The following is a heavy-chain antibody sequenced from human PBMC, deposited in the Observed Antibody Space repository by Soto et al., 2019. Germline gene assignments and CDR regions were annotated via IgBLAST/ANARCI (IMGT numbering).Heavy chain of an antibody. Sequence: QVQLVESGGGVVQPGRSLRLSCAASGFSFSSYGMHWVRQAPGKGLEWVALIWYDGSDKYYADSGNGRFTISRDNSKNTLYLQMNSLRGEDTAVYYCARGTGHYCYGMDVWGQGTMVTVSS. CDR1: GFSFSSYG. D-gene: IGHD4-17*01. CDR3: ARGTGHYCYGMDV. V-gene: IGHV3-33*01. J-gene: IGHJ6*02. CDR2: IWYDGSDK.